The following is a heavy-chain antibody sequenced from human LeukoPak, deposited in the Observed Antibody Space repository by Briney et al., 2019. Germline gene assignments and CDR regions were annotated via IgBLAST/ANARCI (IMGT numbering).Heavy chain of an antibody. Sequence: SETLSLTCTVSGGSISSYYWSWIRQPPGKGLEWIGYIYYSGNTNYNPSLKSRVTISVETSKNQFSLKLSSVTAADTAVYYCATGVCRSTSCPDWYFDLWGRGTLVTVSS. CDR3: ATGVCRSTSCPDWYFDL. J-gene: IGHJ2*01. V-gene: IGHV4-59*01. CDR2: IYYSGNT. D-gene: IGHD2-2*01. CDR1: GGSISSYY.